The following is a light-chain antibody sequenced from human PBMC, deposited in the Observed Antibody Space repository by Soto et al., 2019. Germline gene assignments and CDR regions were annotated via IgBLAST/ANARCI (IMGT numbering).Light chain of an antibody. CDR2: GAS. CDR1: QSVSSSY. J-gene: IGKJ4*01. V-gene: IGKV3-20*01. Sequence: EIVLTQFPGTLSLSPGESATLSCRASQSVSSSYLAWYQQKPGQAPRVLIYGASSRASGIPNRFSGSGSGTDFPLTISRLEPGDFAVYYCQQCGSSPLTFGGGTRVEIK. CDR3: QQCGSSPLT.